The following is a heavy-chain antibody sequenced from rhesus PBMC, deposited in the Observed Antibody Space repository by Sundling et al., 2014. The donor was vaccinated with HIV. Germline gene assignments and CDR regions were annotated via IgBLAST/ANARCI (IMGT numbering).Heavy chain of an antibody. Sequence: EVHLVESGGTRGTAWGIPETRRVQPLGFTFDDYAMHWVRQAPGKGLEWVSGITWSGHRTGYTDSVKGRFTSPPETTAKNSLYLQMNRLRAEDTALYYCARDGGIYYWASYFDYWGQGVLVTVSS. J-gene: IGHJ4*01. CDR2: ITWSGHRT. V-gene: IGHV3-201*01. CDR1: GFTFDDYA. CDR3: ARDGGIYYWASYFDY. D-gene: IGHD3-22*01.